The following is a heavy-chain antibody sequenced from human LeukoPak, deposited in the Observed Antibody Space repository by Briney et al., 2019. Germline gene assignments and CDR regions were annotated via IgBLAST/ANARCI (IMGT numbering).Heavy chain of an antibody. J-gene: IGHJ6*03. CDR2: IYYSGST. CDR1: GGSISSGDYY. CDR3: ARAPGYCSGGSCYYYYYYYYMDV. Sequence: PSQTLSLTCTVSGGSISSGDYYWSWIRQPPGKGLERIGYIYYSGSTYYNPSLKSRVTISVDTSKNQFSLKLSSVTAADTAVYYCARAPGYCSGGSCYYYYYYYYMDVWGKGTTVTVSS. V-gene: IGHV4-30-4*08. D-gene: IGHD2-15*01.